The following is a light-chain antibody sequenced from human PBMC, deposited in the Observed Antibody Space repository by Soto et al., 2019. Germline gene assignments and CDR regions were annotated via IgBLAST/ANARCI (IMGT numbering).Light chain of an antibody. Sequence: IVLTQSPGTLSLSPGERATLSCRASQSVTTQLAWYQQKPGQAPRLIIHGASSRATGVPDRITGSGSGTDFTLTISRLEPEDFALYYCQHYVERSPITFGQGTRLEIK. CDR2: GAS. CDR3: QHYVERSPIT. CDR1: QSVTTQ. V-gene: IGKV3-20*01. J-gene: IGKJ5*01.